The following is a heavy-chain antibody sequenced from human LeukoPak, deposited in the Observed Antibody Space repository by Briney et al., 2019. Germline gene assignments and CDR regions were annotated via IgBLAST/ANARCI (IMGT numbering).Heavy chain of an antibody. Sequence: GGSLRLSCAASGFTFSSYAMSWVRQAPGKGLEWVSAISGSGGSTYYADSVKGRFTISRDNSKNTLYLQMNSLRAEDTAVYYCAKDGTVYYDFWSGPHTPFDYWGQGTLVTVSS. CDR1: GFTFSSYA. J-gene: IGHJ4*02. CDR3: AKDGTVYYDFWSGPHTPFDY. D-gene: IGHD3-3*01. CDR2: ISGSGGST. V-gene: IGHV3-23*01.